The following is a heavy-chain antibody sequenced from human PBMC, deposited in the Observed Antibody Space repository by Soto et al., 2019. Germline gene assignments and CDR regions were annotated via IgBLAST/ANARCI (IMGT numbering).Heavy chain of an antibody. Sequence: SVKVSCKASGGTFSSYAISWVRQAPGQGLEWMGGIIPIFGTANYAQKFQGRVTITADESTSTAYMELSSLRSEDTAVYYCARGGTIFGVVGWFDPWGQGTLVTV. CDR2: IIPIFGTA. D-gene: IGHD3-3*01. CDR1: GGTFSSYA. J-gene: IGHJ5*02. CDR3: ARGGTIFGVVGWFDP. V-gene: IGHV1-69*01.